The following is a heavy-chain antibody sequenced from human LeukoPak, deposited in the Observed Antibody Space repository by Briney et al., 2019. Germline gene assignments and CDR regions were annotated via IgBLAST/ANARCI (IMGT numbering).Heavy chain of an antibody. Sequence: SETLSLTCTVSGSSISSYYWSWIRQPAGKGLEWIGRIYTSGSTNYNPSLKSRVTMSVDTSKNQFSLKLSSVTAADTAVYYCARGIAMVRGVENWFDPWGQGTLVTVSS. D-gene: IGHD3-10*01. J-gene: IGHJ5*02. CDR1: GSSISSYY. CDR2: IYTSGST. CDR3: ARGIAMVRGVENWFDP. V-gene: IGHV4-4*07.